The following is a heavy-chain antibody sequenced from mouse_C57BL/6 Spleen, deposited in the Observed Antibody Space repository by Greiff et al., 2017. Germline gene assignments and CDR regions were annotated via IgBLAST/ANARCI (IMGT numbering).Heavy chain of an antibody. D-gene: IGHD1-1*01. CDR2: INPNNGGT. J-gene: IGHJ2*01. CDR1: GYTFTDYN. Sequence: VQLKASGPELVKPGASVKMSCKASGYTFTDYNMHWVKQSHGKSLEWIGYINPNNGGTSYNQKFKGKATLTVNKSSSTAYMELRSLTSEDSAVYYCARDYGSPYFDYWGQGTTLTGSS. CDR3: ARDYGSPYFDY. V-gene: IGHV1-22*01.